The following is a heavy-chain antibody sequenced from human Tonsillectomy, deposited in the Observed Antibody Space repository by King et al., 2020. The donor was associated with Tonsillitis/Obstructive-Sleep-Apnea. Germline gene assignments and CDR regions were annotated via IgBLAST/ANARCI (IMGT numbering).Heavy chain of an antibody. CDR3: ASRTTVVTPGYFQH. V-gene: IGHV4-59*08. Sequence: VQLQESGPGLVKPSETLSLTCTVSGGSISSYYWNWIRQPPGKGLEWIGNIYYSGSTNYNPSLKSRVTISVDTSKKQFSLNLSSVTATDTAVYYCASRTTVVTPGYFQHWGQGPLVTVSS. J-gene: IGHJ1*01. D-gene: IGHD4-23*01. CDR1: GGSISSYY. CDR2: IYYSGST.